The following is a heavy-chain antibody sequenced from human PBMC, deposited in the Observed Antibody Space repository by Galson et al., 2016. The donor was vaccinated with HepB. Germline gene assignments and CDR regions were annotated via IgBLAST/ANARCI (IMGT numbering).Heavy chain of an antibody. CDR2: ISSSGTTI. V-gene: IGHV3-48*03. CDR1: GFTFSTYA. Sequence: SLRLSCAASGFTFSTYAMSWVRQAPGKGLEWVSYISSSGTTIYYADSVKGRFTISRDNAKNSLYLQMNSLRAEDTAVYYCARGGGVIRPVSAYWGQGTLVTVSS. J-gene: IGHJ4*02. CDR3: ARGGGVIRPVSAY. D-gene: IGHD2/OR15-2a*01.